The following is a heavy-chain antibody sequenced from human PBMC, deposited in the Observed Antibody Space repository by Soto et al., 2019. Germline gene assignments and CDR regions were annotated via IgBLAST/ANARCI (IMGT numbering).Heavy chain of an antibody. CDR3: ARGGRYDSSGYYFDY. D-gene: IGHD3-22*01. CDR2: INPNSGGT. Sequence: AASVKVSCKASGYTFTGFYMHWVRQAPGQGLEWMGWINPNSGGTNYAQKFQGWVTMTRDTSISTAYMELSRLRSDDTAVYYCARGGRYDSSGYYFDYWGQGTLVTVSS. V-gene: IGHV1-2*04. CDR1: GYTFTGFY. J-gene: IGHJ4*02.